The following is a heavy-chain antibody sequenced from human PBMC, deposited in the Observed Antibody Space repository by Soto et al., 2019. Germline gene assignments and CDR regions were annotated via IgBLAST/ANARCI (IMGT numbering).Heavy chain of an antibody. CDR2: IKSKTDGGTT. D-gene: IGHD3-10*01. V-gene: IGHV3-15*07. Sequence: EVQLVESGGGLVKPGGSLRLSCAASGFTFSNAWMNWVRQAPGKGLEWVGRIKSKTDGGTTDYAAPVKGRFTISRDDSTNTLYLQMNSLKTEDTAVYYCPTGRFRVRGRFDYWGQGTLVTVSS. J-gene: IGHJ4*02. CDR1: GFTFSNAW. CDR3: PTGRFRVRGRFDY.